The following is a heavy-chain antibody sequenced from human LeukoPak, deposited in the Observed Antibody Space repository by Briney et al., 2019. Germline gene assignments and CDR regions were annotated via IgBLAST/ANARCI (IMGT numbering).Heavy chain of an antibody. V-gene: IGHV3-33*06. Sequence: PGGSLRLSCAASGFTFSSYGMHWVRQAPGKGLEWVAVIWYDGSNKYYADSVKGRFTVSRDNSKNTLYLQMNSLRDEDTAVYYCAKGIAEVDYWGQGTLVTVSS. J-gene: IGHJ4*02. CDR1: GFTFSSYG. D-gene: IGHD6-13*01. CDR3: AKGIAEVDY. CDR2: IWYDGSNK.